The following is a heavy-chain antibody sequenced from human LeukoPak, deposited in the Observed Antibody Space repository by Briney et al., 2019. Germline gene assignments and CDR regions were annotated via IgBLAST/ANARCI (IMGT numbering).Heavy chain of an antibody. CDR2: ISSSSSTI. CDR1: GFTFSSYS. V-gene: IGHV3-48*01. CDR3: ARGGGYSYGSFDY. Sequence: GGSLRLSCAASGFTFSSYSMNWVRQAPGKGLEWVSYISSSSSTIYYADSVKGRFTISRDNAKNSLYLQMNSLRAEDTAVYYCARGGGYSYGSFDYWGQGTLVTVSS. J-gene: IGHJ4*02. D-gene: IGHD5-18*01.